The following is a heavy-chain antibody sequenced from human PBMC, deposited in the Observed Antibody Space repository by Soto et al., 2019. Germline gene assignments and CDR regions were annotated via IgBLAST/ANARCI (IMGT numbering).Heavy chain of an antibody. CDR1: GGSISSYY. Sequence: QVQLQESGPGLVKPSETLSLTCTVSGGSISSYYWSWIRQPPGKGLEWIGYIYYTGSTNYNPSLKSRVTMSVDTSKNQFSLKLSSVTAADTAVYYCARGHYYDTSGTFDYWGQGTLVTVSS. J-gene: IGHJ4*02. D-gene: IGHD3-22*01. CDR2: IYYTGST. CDR3: ARGHYYDTSGTFDY. V-gene: IGHV4-59*01.